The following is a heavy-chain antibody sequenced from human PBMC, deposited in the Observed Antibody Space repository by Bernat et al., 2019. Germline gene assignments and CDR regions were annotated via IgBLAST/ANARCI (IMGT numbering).Heavy chain of an antibody. CDR2: IYNSGTT. J-gene: IGHJ3*02. V-gene: IGHV4-4*08. Sequence: QVQLQESGPGLVKPSETLSLTCTVSGGSISTYYWSWIRQPPGKGLEWIGYIYNSGTTNYNPSLRSRVTIALDTPKNQFSLRLSSVTAADTAVYYWAREIWLRNIHDAFDIWGQGTMVTVAS. D-gene: IGHD3-9*01. CDR3: AREIWLRNIHDAFDI. CDR1: GGSISTYY.